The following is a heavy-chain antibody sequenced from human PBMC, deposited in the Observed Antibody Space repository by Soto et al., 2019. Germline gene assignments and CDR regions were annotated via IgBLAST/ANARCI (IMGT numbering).Heavy chain of an antibody. J-gene: IGHJ3*02. CDR2: IYYLGST. CDR1: GGSISSGGYY. V-gene: IGHV4-31*03. CDR3: ARFYMVRGVMGAFDI. Sequence: QVQLQESGPGLVKPSQTLSLACTVSGGSISSGGYYWSWIRQHPGKGLEWIGYIYYLGSTYYNPSLKSRVTISVDTSKKQFSLKLSSVTAADTAVYYCARFYMVRGVMGAFDIWGQGTMVTVSS. D-gene: IGHD3-10*01.